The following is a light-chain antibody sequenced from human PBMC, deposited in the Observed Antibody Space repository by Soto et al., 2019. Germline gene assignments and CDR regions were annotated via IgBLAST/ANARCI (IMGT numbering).Light chain of an antibody. CDR3: VTWDASPTGYV. J-gene: IGLJ1*01. Sequence: QSVLTQPPSASGAPGQRVTMSCSGSSSNIGRNTVNWYQHLPGTAPKLLIYSDEKRPSGVPDRFSGSKSGTSASLAISGLQSEDEADYYCVTWDASPTGYVFGTGTKVTVL. CDR1: SSNIGRNT. CDR2: SDE. V-gene: IGLV1-44*01.